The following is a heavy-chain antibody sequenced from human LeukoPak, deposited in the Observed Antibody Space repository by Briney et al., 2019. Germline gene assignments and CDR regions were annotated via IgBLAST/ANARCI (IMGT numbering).Heavy chain of an antibody. D-gene: IGHD5-18*01. J-gene: IGHJ6*03. V-gene: IGHV1-69*06. CDR1: GGTFSSYA. Sequence: ASAKVSCKASGGTFSSYAISWVRQAPGQGLEWMGGIIPIFGTANYAQKFQGRVTITADKSTSTAYMELSSLRSEDTAVYYCATIEGYSLVEAGYMDVWGKGTTVTVSS. CDR2: IIPIFGTA. CDR3: ATIEGYSLVEAGYMDV.